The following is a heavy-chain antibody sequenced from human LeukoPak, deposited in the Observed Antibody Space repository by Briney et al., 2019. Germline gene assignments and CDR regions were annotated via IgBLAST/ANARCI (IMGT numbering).Heavy chain of an antibody. V-gene: IGHV3-11*01. CDR3: AKDGAAMAYNWFDP. Sequence: GGSLRLSCAASGFTFSDYYMSWIRQAPGKGLEWVSYISSSGSTIYYADSVKGRFTISRDNSKNTLYLQMNSLRAEDTAVYYCAKDGAAMAYNWFDPWGQGTLVTVSS. CDR2: ISSSGSTI. J-gene: IGHJ5*02. CDR1: GFTFSDYY. D-gene: IGHD5-18*01.